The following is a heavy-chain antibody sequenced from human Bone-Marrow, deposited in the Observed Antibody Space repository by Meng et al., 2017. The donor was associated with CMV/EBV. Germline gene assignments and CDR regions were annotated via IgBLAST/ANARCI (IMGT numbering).Heavy chain of an antibody. D-gene: IGHD2/OR15-2a*01. V-gene: IGHV4-34*01. CDR1: GDSFSNYF. CDR2: INNKAST. J-gene: IGHJ6*02. Sequence: SETLSLTCAVYGDSFSNYFWNWVRQPPGKGLEWIGEINNKASTNYNPSLKSRVTMSVDTSKNQFSLKLTSVTAADTAVYYCARSNYCNTIPCSLLRADYYYGLDVWGQRTTVTVSS. CDR3: ARSNYCNTIPCSLLRADYYYGLDV.